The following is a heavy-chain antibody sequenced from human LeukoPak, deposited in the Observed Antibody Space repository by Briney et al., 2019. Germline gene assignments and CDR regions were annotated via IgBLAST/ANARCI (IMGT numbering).Heavy chain of an antibody. CDR1: GFTFGDYA. V-gene: IGHV3-49*03. D-gene: IGHD2-15*01. Sequence: GGSLRLSCTASGFTFGDYAMSWFRQAPGKGLEWVGFIRSKAYGGTTEYAASVKGRFTISRDDSKSIAYLQMNSLKTEDTAVYYFTRGGLIVVGVAATGSAPGGQGPLVTVPS. CDR3: TRGGLIVVGVAATGSAP. J-gene: IGHJ5*02. CDR2: IRSKAYGGTT.